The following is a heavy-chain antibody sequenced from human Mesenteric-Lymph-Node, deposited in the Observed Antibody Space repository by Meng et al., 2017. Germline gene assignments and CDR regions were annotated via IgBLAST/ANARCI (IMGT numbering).Heavy chain of an antibody. Sequence: GESLKISCTGSGFTFNTFGMHWVRQAPGKGLEWVAVLWYDGSDKYYADSVKGRFTVSRDNSKNTLYLQMSSLRAEDTAVYYCAKGSRNSGYYFDYWGQGTLVTVSS. CDR1: GFTFNTFG. V-gene: IGHV3-33*06. CDR3: AKGSRNSGYYFDY. J-gene: IGHJ4*02. CDR2: LWYDGSDK. D-gene: IGHD3-22*01.